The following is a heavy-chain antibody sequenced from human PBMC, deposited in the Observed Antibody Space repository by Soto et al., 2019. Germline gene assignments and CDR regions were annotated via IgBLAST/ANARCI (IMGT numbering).Heavy chain of an antibody. Sequence: QVQLVQSGAEVKKPGSSVKVSCKASGGTFRTESINWVRQAPGRGLEWMGGIIPVFGTSDYAQKFQGRVKITADESTTTAYMELSSLRSDDTAVYYCARGHEFGGNSDAFEIWGQGTMVTVSS. D-gene: IGHD2-21*01. CDR1: GGTFRTES. CDR3: ARGHEFGGNSDAFEI. J-gene: IGHJ3*02. CDR2: IIPVFGTS. V-gene: IGHV1-69*13.